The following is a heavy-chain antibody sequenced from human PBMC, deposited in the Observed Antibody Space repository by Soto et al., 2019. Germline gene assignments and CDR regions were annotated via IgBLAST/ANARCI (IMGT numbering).Heavy chain of an antibody. CDR1: GFSLTTSGVG. Sequence: QITLNESGPTVVRPTETLTLTCRFSGFSLTTSGVGVGWIRQSPGKAPEWLALIYWDDAKRYSASLKSRLTITKDTSKIPVFLTVADVDPTDTATYYCAHRVLRTVFGLVTTTAIYFDFWGQGTPGAVSS. CDR2: IYWDDAK. J-gene: IGHJ4*02. D-gene: IGHD3-3*01. V-gene: IGHV2-5*02. CDR3: AHRVLRTVFGLVTTTAIYFDF.